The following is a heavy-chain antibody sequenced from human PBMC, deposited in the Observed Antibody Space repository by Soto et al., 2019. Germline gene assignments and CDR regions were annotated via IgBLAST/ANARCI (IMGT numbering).Heavy chain of an antibody. CDR3: ALYGSGSYWWFDP. CDR2: IYYSGST. CDR1: GGSISSGDYY. Sequence: SETLSLTCTVSGGSISSGDYYWSWIRQPPGKGLEWIGYIYYSGSTYYNPSLKSRVTISVDTSKNQFSLKLSSVTAADTAVYYCALYGSGSYWWFDPWGLGTLVTVSS. J-gene: IGHJ5*02. D-gene: IGHD3-10*01. V-gene: IGHV4-30-4*01.